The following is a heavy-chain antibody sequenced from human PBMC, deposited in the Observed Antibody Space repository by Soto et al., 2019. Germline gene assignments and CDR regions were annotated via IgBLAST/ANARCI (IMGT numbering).Heavy chain of an antibody. D-gene: IGHD4-17*01. V-gene: IGHV4-59*01. CDR2: IYYSGST. CDR3: ARLPWADYGGIFDP. CDR1: GGSISNYY. Sequence: QVQLQESGPGLVRPSETLSLTCTVSGGSISNYYWSWIRQPPGKGLEWIGYIYYSGSTNYNPSLKSRVIISVDTSKNQFSLKLSSVTAADTAGYYCARLPWADYGGIFDPWGQGTLVTVSS. J-gene: IGHJ5*02.